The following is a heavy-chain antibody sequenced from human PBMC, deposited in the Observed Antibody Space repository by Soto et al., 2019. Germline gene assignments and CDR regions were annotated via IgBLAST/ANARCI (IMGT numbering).Heavy chain of an antibody. CDR2: IRGDGSST. CDR1: GFTFSDYW. J-gene: IGHJ2*01. V-gene: IGHV3-74*01. CDR3: ARVAVAAPRSWYFDL. Sequence: EVQLVESGGGLVQPGGSRRLSCAASGFTFSDYWMHWFPQAQGKGLVWGSRIRGDGSSTSHADSVKGRLTISRDNAKDTLYLQMNSLTVEDTAIYYCARVAVAAPRSWYFDLWGRGTLVTVSS. D-gene: IGHD6-13*01.